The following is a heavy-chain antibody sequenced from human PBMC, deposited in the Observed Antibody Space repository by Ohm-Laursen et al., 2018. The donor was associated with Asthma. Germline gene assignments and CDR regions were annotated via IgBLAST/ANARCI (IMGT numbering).Heavy chain of an antibody. CDR1: GFTFSIYA. CDR3: AKDPSAIAY. Sequence: SLRLSCTASGFTFSIYAMSWVRQAPGKGLEWVSQINDNSDLTYYADSVKGRFTISRDNSKNTLYLQMNSLRAEDTAVYYCAKDPSAIAYWGQGTLVTVSS. J-gene: IGHJ4*02. D-gene: IGHD2-2*01. V-gene: IGHV3-23*01. CDR2: INDNSDLT.